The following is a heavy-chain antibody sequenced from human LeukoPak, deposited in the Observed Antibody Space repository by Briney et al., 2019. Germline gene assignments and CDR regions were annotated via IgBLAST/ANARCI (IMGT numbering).Heavy chain of an antibody. CDR1: GFTFSSYS. J-gene: IGHJ4*02. Sequence: GGSLRLSCAASGFTFSSYSMNWVRQAPGKGLEWVSSISSSSSYIYYADSVKGRFTISRDNAKNSLYLQMSSLRAEDTAVYYCARGYCTSSSCYNDYWGQGTLVTVSS. CDR3: ARGYCTSSSCYNDY. CDR2: ISSSSSYI. D-gene: IGHD2-2*02. V-gene: IGHV3-21*01.